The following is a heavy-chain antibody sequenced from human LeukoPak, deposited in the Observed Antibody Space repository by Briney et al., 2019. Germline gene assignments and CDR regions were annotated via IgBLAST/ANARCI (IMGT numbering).Heavy chain of an antibody. CDR2: ISSSSSYI. Sequence: PGGSLRLSCAASGFTFSSYSMNWVRQAPGKGLEWVSSISSSSSYIYYTDSVKGRFTISRDNAKKSLYLQMNSLRAEDTAVYYCARVGGITLALAPSPFPDYNYYYMDVWGKGTTVIVSS. CDR3: ARVGGITLALAPSPFPDYNYYYMDV. D-gene: IGHD3-10*01. CDR1: GFTFSSYS. J-gene: IGHJ6*03. V-gene: IGHV3-21*01.